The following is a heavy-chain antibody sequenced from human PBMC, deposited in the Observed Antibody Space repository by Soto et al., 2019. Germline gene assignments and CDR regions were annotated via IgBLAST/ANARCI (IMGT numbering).Heavy chain of an antibody. J-gene: IGHJ4*02. V-gene: IGHV4-59*08. CDR2: IYYSGST. Sequence: QVQLQESGPGLVKPSETLSLTCTVSGGSISSYYWSWIRQPPGKGLEWIGYIYYSGSTNYNPSLKSRVTISVDTSKNQFSLKLSSVTAADTAVYYCARHGTLWFGELLGFFDYWGQGTLVTVS. CDR1: GGSISSYY. CDR3: ARHGTLWFGELLGFFDY. D-gene: IGHD3-10*01.